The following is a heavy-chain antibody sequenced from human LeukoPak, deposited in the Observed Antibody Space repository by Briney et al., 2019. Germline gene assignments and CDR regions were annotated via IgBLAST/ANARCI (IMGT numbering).Heavy chain of an antibody. Sequence: GASVNVSFKASVYTFTSYSISWVRQAPGQGLEWMGRISAYNGNTDYAQKFQGRVTMTTDTSTSTAYMGLRSLRSDDTDMYYCARPAGRDYYDSSGYVLYWGQGTLVTVSS. V-gene: IGHV1-18*01. CDR1: VYTFTSYS. CDR3: ARPAGRDYYDSSGYVLY. J-gene: IGHJ4*02. CDR2: ISAYNGNT. D-gene: IGHD3-22*01.